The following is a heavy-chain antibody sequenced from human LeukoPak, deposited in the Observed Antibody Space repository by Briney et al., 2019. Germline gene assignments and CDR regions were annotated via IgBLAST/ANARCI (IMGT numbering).Heavy chain of an antibody. CDR3: AKRPKDYVWGSYRSGWFDP. D-gene: IGHD3-16*02. Sequence: GASLRLSCAASGFTFSSYAMSWVRQAPGKGLEWVSAISGSGGSTYYADSVKGQFTISRDNSKNTLYLQMNSLRAEDTAVYYCAKRPKDYVWGSYRSGWFDPWGQGTLVTVSS. J-gene: IGHJ5*02. V-gene: IGHV3-23*01. CDR1: GFTFSSYA. CDR2: ISGSGGST.